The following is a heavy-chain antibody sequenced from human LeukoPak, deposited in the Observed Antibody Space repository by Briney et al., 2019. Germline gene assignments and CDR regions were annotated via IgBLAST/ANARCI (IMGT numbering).Heavy chain of an antibody. CDR1: GFTFSSYG. J-gene: IGHJ4*02. V-gene: IGHV3-23*01. D-gene: IGHD3-10*01. Sequence: GGTLRLSCAASGFTFSSYGMSWVRQAPGKGLEWVSAISGSGGSTYYADSVKGRFTISRDNSKNTLYLQMNSLRAEDTAVYYCAKGKDYGSGGTNFDYWGQGTLVNVSS. CDR2: ISGSGGST. CDR3: AKGKDYGSGGTNFDY.